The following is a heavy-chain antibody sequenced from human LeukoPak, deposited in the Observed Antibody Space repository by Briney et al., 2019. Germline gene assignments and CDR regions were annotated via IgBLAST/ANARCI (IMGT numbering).Heavy chain of an antibody. CDR2: IWCDGSNK. J-gene: IGHJ4*02. CDR1: GFTFSSYG. CDR3: AKANLLNDYGDYYFDY. D-gene: IGHD4-17*01. V-gene: IGHV3-33*06. Sequence: GGSLRLSCAASGFTFSSYGMHWVRQAPGKGLEWVAVIWCDGSNKYYADSVKGRFTISRDNSKNTLYPQMNSLRAEDTAVYYCAKANLLNDYGDYYFDYWGQGTLVTVSS.